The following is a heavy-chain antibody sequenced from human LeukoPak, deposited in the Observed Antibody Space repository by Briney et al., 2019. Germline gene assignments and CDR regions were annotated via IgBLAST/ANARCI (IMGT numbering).Heavy chain of an antibody. D-gene: IGHD6-6*01. CDR2: ISAYNGNT. Sequence: ASVKVSCKASGYTFTSYSISWVRQAPGQGLEWMGWISAYNGNTNYAQKLQGRVTMATDTSTSTAYMELRSLRSDDTAVYYCAREREDSSSSAFDIWGQGTMVTVSS. CDR1: GYTFTSYS. CDR3: AREREDSSSSAFDI. J-gene: IGHJ3*02. V-gene: IGHV1-18*01.